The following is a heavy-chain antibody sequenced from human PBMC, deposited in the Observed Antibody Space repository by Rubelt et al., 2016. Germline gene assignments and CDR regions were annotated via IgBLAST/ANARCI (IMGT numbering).Heavy chain of an antibody. D-gene: IGHD3-16*01. V-gene: IGHV4-61*05. CDR1: GGSVSSRRYY. J-gene: IGHJ6*02. CDR2: IYYSGST. Sequence: QLQLQESGPGLVKPSETLSLTCSVSGGSVSSRRYYWGWIRQPPGKGLEWIGYIYYSGSTNYNHSLKRRVAISVDTSKNQFSLELDSLTAADPAVYYCAGSTSGFGRGARYVWGQGTTVTVSS. CDR3: AGSTSGFGRGARYV.